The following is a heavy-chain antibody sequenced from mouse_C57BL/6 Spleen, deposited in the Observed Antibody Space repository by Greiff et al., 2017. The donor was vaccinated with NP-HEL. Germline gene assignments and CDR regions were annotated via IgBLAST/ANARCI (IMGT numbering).Heavy chain of an antibody. CDR3: ARDYGNPWYYAMDY. CDR2: ISYDGSN. V-gene: IGHV3-6*01. Sequence: EVQLVESGPGLVKPSQSLSLTCSVTGYSITSGYYWNWIRQFPGNKLEWMGYISYDGSNNYNPSLKNRISITRDTSKNQFFLKLNSVTTEDTATYYCARDYGNPWYYAMDYWGQGTSVTVSS. D-gene: IGHD2-1*01. CDR1: GYSITSGYY. J-gene: IGHJ4*01.